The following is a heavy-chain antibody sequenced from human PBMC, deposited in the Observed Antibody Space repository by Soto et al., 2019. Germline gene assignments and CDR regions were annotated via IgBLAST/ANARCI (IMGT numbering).Heavy chain of an antibody. CDR1: GYTFTSYG. D-gene: IGHD3-16*02. Sequence: QVQLVQSGAEVKKPGASVKVSCKASGYTFTSYGISWVRQAPGQGLEWMGWISAYNGNTKYAQKLQGRVTMTTDTPTSTAYRQLRSLGSDDTAVYYGARDNPPLAPWGQGTLGSVSS. V-gene: IGHV1-18*01. J-gene: IGHJ5*02. CDR2: ISAYNGNT. CDR3: ARDNPPLAP.